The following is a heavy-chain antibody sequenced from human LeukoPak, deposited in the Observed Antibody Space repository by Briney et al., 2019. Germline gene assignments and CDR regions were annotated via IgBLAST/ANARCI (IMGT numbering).Heavy chain of an antibody. J-gene: IGHJ3*01. CDR1: GFTFSSYS. V-gene: IGHV3-21*04. D-gene: IGHD1-26*01. CDR3: ARGIVGATGSG. Sequence: GGSLRLSCAASGFTFSSYSMNWVRQAPGKGLEWVSSISSSSSYIYYADSVKGRFTISRDNAKNSLYLQMNSLRAEDTALYYCARGIVGATGSGWGQGTMVTVSS. CDR2: ISSSSSYI.